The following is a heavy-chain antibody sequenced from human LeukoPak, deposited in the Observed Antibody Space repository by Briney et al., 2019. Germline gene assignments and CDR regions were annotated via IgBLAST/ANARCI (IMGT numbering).Heavy chain of an antibody. J-gene: IGHJ4*02. V-gene: IGHV3-23*01. CDR1: GFTFTHYG. D-gene: IGHD3-10*01. Sequence: PGGSLRLSCAASGFTFTHYGMNWVRQAPGEGLEWVSAISNSGAVTYYADSVKGRFTISRDNSKNTLYLQMNSLRAEDTAVYYCAKNDGSANYYYWGQGTLVTVSS. CDR3: AKNDGSANYYY. CDR2: ISNSGAVT.